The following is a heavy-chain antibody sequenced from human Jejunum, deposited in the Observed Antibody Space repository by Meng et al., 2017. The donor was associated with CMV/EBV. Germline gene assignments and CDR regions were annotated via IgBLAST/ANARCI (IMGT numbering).Heavy chain of an antibody. CDR2: IRSKATSYAT. V-gene: IGHV3-73*01. Sequence: FTFSGSTMHWVRQASGKGLEWVGRIRSKATSYATAYAASVKGRFIISRDDSKNTAYLQMNSLKTEDTAVYYCTRHSIVVVPAAGFDPWGQGTLVTVSS. D-gene: IGHD2-2*01. CDR3: TRHSIVVVPAAGFDP. J-gene: IGHJ5*02. CDR1: FTFSGST.